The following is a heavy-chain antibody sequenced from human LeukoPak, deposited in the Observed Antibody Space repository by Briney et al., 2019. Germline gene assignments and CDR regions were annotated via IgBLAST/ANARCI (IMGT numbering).Heavy chain of an antibody. CDR3: ARVSLRAFDI. J-gene: IGHJ3*02. CDR1: GGSISSYY. Sequence: KPSETLSLTCSVSGGSISSYYWSWIRQPPGKGQEWIGYIYYSGSTNYNPSLKSRVTISVDTSKNQFSLKLSSVTAADTAVYYCARVSLRAFDIWGQGTMVTLSS. CDR2: IYYSGST. V-gene: IGHV4-59*01.